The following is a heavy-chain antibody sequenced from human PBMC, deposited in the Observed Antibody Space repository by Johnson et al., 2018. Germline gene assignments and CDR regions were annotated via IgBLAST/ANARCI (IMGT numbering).Heavy chain of an antibody. V-gene: IGHV3-48*01. CDR2: ISSSGSTI. CDR1: GFTFSSYA. Sequence: EVQLVESGGGLVQPGGSLRLSCAASGFTFSSYAMHWVRQAPGKGLEWVSYISSSGSTIYYADSVKGRFTISRDNSKNTLYLQMNSLRAEDTAVYYCAKTFFWSGYQNYYYYYMDVWGKGTTVTVSS. D-gene: IGHD3-3*01. CDR3: AKTFFWSGYQNYYYYYMDV. J-gene: IGHJ6*03.